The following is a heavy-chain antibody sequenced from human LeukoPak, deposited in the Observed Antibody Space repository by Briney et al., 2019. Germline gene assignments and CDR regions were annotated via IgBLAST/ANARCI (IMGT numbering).Heavy chain of an antibody. D-gene: IGHD2-8*01. CDR3: ARVTYANGGYFDY. J-gene: IGHJ4*02. CDR1: GFTFNNYY. V-gene: IGHV3-21*01. CDR2: IGRSSNHI. Sequence: GGSLSLSCVASGFTFNNYYMKWVREAPGKGVEWVSSIGRSSNHIYYAVTLKGPFTISKDNAKNSLYLQMNSLRAEDTAVYYCARVTYANGGYFDYWGQGTLVTVSS.